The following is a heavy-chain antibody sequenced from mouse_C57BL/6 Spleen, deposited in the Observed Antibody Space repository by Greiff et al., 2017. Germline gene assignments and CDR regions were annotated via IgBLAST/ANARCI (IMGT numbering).Heavy chain of an antibody. CDR3: ARSYDYGAMDY. J-gene: IGHJ4*01. Sequence: VQLQQSGPELVKPGASVKIFCKAFGYAFSSSWMNWVKQRPGKGLERIGRFYPGDGDTNYNGKFKGKATLTAAKSSRTGYMQLSCLTSEDSAVYFCARSYDYGAMDYWGRGTSVTVSS. CDR2: FYPGDGDT. V-gene: IGHV1-82*01. D-gene: IGHD2-4*01. CDR1: GYAFSSSW.